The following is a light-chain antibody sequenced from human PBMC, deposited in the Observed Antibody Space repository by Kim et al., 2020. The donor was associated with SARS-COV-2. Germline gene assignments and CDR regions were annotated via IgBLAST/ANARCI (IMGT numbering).Light chain of an antibody. V-gene: IGLV3-19*01. J-gene: IGLJ1*01. CDR2: GKN. Sequence: VALGQTVRITCQGDSLRSYYASRYQQKPGQAPVLVIYGKNNRPSGIPDRFSGSSSGNTASLTITGAQAEDEADYYCNSRDSSGNHVFGTGTKVTVL. CDR3: NSRDSSGNHV. CDR1: SLRSYY.